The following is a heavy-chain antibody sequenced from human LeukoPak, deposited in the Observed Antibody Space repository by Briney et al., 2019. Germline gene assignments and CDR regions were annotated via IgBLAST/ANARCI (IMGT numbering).Heavy chain of an antibody. CDR2: IKQDGSEK. CDR3: AVTTVTTLGAFDI. D-gene: IGHD4-17*01. CDR1: GFTFSSYW. Sequence: GGSLRLSCAASGFTFSSYWMSWVRQAPGKGLEWVANIKQDGSEKYYVDSVKGRFTISRDNAKNSLYLQMNSLRAEDTAVYYCAVTTVTTLGAFDIWGQGTMVTVSS. V-gene: IGHV3-7*01. J-gene: IGHJ3*02.